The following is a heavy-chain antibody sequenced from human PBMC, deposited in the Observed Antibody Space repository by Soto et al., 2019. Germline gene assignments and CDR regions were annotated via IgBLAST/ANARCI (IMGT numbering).Heavy chain of an antibody. CDR1: GYTFTSYY. CDR2: INPSCGRT. D-gene: IGHD2-15*01. CDR3: ASSVVAATSIYNWFDP. Sequence: ASVKVSCKASGYTFTSYYMHWVRQAPGQGLEWMGIINPSCGRTSYAQKFQGRVTITGDTSTSTAYMELSSLRSEDTAVYYCASSVVAATSIYNWFDPWGQGTLVTVSS. V-gene: IGHV1-46*01. J-gene: IGHJ5*02.